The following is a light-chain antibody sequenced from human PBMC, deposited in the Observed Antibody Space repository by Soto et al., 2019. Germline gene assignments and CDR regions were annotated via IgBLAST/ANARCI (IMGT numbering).Light chain of an antibody. Sequence: DIQMTQSPSSLSASVGDRVTITCRASQSISSYLNWYQQKPGKAPKLLIYAASSLQSGVPSRFSGSGYGTDFTLTISNLQPEDFASYYCQQSNSSPHTFCQGTKVEI. V-gene: IGKV1-39*01. J-gene: IGKJ2*01. CDR1: QSISSY. CDR3: QQSNSSPHT. CDR2: AAS.